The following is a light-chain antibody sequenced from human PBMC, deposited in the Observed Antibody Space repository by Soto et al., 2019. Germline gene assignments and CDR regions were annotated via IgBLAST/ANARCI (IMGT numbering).Light chain of an antibody. CDR3: CSYGGSYTWV. V-gene: IGLV2-11*01. CDR1: SGDVGGYNF. J-gene: IGLJ3*02. Sequence: ALTQPRSVSGSPGQSVTISCTGTSGDVGGYNFVSWYQQHPGKAPTLMIFDVSQRPSGVPDRFSGSKSGNTASLTISGLQADDEADYYCCSYGGSYTWVFGGGTKLTVL. CDR2: DVS.